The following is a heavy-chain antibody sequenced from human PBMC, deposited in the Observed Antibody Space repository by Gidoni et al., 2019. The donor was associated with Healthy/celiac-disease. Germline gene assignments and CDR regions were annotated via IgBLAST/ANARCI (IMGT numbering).Heavy chain of an antibody. D-gene: IGHD3-3*01. CDR3: ARDYDFWSGPDAFDI. Sequence: EVQLVASGGGLVQPGGSLRLSCAASGFTFSSYWMSWVRQAPGKGLEWVANIKQDGSEKYYVYSVKGRFTISRDNAKNSLYLQMNSLRAEDTAVYYCARDYDFWSGPDAFDIWGQGTMVTVSS. CDR2: IKQDGSEK. CDR1: GFTFSSYW. V-gene: IGHV3-7*03. J-gene: IGHJ3*02.